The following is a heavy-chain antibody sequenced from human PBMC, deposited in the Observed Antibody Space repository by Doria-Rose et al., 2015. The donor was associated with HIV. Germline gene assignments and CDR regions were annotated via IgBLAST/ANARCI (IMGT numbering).Heavy chain of an antibody. V-gene: IGHV2-26*01. D-gene: IGHD6-13*01. CDR1: GVSLSSPGMG. Sequence: QVTLKESSPVLVKPTETLTLTCTVSGVSLSSPGMGVSWIRQPPGKALEWLANIFSDDESSYKPSLKSRLTISRGTSNSQVVRTMTDMDPVDTATYYCARIKSSRWYHKYYFDFWGQGPLVIVSA. CDR3: ARIKSSRWYHKYYFDF. J-gene: IGHJ4*02. CDR2: IFSDDES.